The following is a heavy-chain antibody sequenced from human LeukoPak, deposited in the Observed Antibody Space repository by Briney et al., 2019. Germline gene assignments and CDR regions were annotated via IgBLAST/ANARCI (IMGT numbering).Heavy chain of an antibody. Sequence: GSSVKVSCKASGGTFSSYAISWVRQAPGQGLEWMGRIIPILGTANYAQKFQGRVTITTDESTSTAYMELSSLRSEDTAVYYCARDRSFGGYSYGYWFDPWGQGTLVTVSS. CDR1: GGTFSSYA. D-gene: IGHD5-18*01. J-gene: IGHJ5*02. CDR3: ARDRSFGGYSYGYWFDP. V-gene: IGHV1-69*11. CDR2: IIPILGTA.